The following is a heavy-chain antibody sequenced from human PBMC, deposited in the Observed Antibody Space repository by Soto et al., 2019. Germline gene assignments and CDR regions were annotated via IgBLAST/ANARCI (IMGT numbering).Heavy chain of an antibody. CDR1: GGSFSGYY. D-gene: IGHD3-22*01. CDR2: INHSGST. CDR3: ARAPGISGYYFWLDP. J-gene: IGHJ5*02. Sequence: SETLSLTCAVYGGSFSGYYWSWIRQPPGKGLEWIGEINHSGSTNYNPSLKSRVTISVDTSKNQFSLKLSSVTAADTAVYYCARAPGISGYYFWLDPWGQGTLVTVSS. V-gene: IGHV4-34*01.